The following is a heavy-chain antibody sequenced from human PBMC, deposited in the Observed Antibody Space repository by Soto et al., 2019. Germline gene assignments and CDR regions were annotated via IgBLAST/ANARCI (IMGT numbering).Heavy chain of an antibody. CDR3: ARDRVPSSGYYPYWFDP. J-gene: IGHJ5*02. V-gene: IGHV1-69*12. Sequence: QVQLVQSGAEVKKPGSSVKVSCKASGGTFSSYAITWVRQAPGQGLEWMGGIIPIFGTANYAQKFQGRVTITADESTSRDDMELSSLRSEDTALYYCARDRVPSSGYYPYWFDPWGQGTLVTVSS. CDR2: IIPIFGTA. D-gene: IGHD3-22*01. CDR1: GGTFSSYA.